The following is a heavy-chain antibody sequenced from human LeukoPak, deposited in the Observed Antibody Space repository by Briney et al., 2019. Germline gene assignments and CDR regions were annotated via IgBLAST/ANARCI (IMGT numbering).Heavy chain of an antibody. Sequence: GGSLRLSCAASGFTFSSYEMNWARQAPGKGREWVSYISSGSTIYDADSVKGRFTISRDNAKNSLYLQMNSLRADDTAVYYCARESIAVAGAPFDYWGEGTLCTVSS. CDR3: ARESIAVAGAPFDY. CDR1: GFTFSSYE. D-gene: IGHD6-19*01. V-gene: IGHV3-48*03. CDR2: ISSGSTI. J-gene: IGHJ4*02.